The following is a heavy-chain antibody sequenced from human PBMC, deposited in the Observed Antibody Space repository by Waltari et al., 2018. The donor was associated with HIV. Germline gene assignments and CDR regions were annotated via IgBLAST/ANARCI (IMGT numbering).Heavy chain of an antibody. D-gene: IGHD3-22*01. J-gene: IGHJ4*02. Sequence: VISYDGSNKYYADSVKGRFTISRDNSKNTLYLQMNSLRAEDTAVYYCVTRYDSSGYYFDYWGQGTLVTVSS. CDR3: VTRYDSSGYYFDY. V-gene: IGHV3-30*03. CDR2: ISYDGSNK.